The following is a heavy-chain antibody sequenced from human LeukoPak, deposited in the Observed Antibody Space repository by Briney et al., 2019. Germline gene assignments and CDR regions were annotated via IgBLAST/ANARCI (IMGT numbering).Heavy chain of an antibody. D-gene: IGHD3-16*02. CDR1: GGSINSGGYY. Sequence: PSETLSLTCNVSGGSINSGGYYWGWIRQLPGKGLEWIGSIDYSGSAVYSPSLKSRLTISVDTSKNQFSLRVASVTAADTAVYYCARRTYSYGFRFDPWGQGTLVTVSS. CDR2: IDYSGSA. J-gene: IGHJ5*02. CDR3: ARRTYSYGFRFDP. V-gene: IGHV4-39*01.